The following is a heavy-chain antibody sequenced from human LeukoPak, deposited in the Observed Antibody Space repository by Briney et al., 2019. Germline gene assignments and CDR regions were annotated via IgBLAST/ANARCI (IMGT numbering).Heavy chain of an antibody. J-gene: IGHJ4*02. Sequence: GSVKVSFQSTGYTFTSYGISWVRQAPGQGLEWMGWISAYNGNTNYAQKLQGRVTMTTDTSTSTAYMELRSLRSDDTAVYYCARDDYGDYPYYFDYWGQG. CDR2: ISAYNGNT. D-gene: IGHD4-17*01. V-gene: IGHV1-18*01. CDR3: ARDDYGDYPYYFDY. CDR1: GYTFTSYG.